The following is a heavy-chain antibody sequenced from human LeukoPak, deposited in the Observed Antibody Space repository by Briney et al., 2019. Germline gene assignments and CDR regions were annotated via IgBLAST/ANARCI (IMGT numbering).Heavy chain of an antibody. V-gene: IGHV3-9*01. Sequence: PGGSLRLSCAASGFTFSSYDMTWVRQAPGKGLEWVSGVFWNSDNIGYADSVKGRFTISRDNAKNSLYLQMNSLRAEDTALYYCAKGLNFGAFDIWGQGTMVTVSS. J-gene: IGHJ3*02. CDR1: GFTFSSYD. D-gene: IGHD1-7*01. CDR2: VFWNSDNI. CDR3: AKGLNFGAFDI.